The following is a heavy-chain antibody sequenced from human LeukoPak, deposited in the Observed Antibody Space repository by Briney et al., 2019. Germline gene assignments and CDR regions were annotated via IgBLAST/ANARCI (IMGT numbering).Heavy chain of an antibody. CDR2: ISSSSSYI. CDR3: AKDGGSHGYSSSINWFDP. J-gene: IGHJ5*02. D-gene: IGHD6-13*01. Sequence: GGSLRLSCAASGFTFSSYSMNWVRQAPGKGLEWVSSISSSSSYIYYADSVKGRFTISRDNSKNTLYLQMNSLRAEDTAVYYCAKDGGSHGYSSSINWFDPWGQGTLVTVSS. CDR1: GFTFSSYS. V-gene: IGHV3-21*04.